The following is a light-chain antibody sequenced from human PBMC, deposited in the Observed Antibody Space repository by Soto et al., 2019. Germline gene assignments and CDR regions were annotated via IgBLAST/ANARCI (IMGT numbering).Light chain of an antibody. J-gene: IGKJ2*01. CDR1: QTTNTW. Sequence: DIQMTQFPSTLSASVGDRVTITCRASQTTNTWLAWYQQKPGTAPKLLIYDASSLEGGVPSRFSASGSGTEFTLTISSLQPDALATYYCQQYISYTYTFGQGTKVEIK. CDR2: DAS. CDR3: QQYISYTYT. V-gene: IGKV1-5*01.